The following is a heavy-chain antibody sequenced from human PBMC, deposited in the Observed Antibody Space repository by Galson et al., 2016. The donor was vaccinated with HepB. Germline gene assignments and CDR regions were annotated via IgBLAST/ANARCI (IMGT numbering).Heavy chain of an antibody. CDR2: ITGSGGST. Sequence: SLRLSCAASGFTFSSYTMSWVHQAPGKGLEWVSAITGSGGSTYYTDSVKGRFTISRDNSKNTLYLQMNSLRAEDTAVYYCAHPRTPTTSYFDYWGQGTLVTVSS. CDR1: GFTFSSYT. D-gene: IGHD4-11*01. CDR3: AHPRTPTTSYFDY. V-gene: IGHV3-23*01. J-gene: IGHJ4*02.